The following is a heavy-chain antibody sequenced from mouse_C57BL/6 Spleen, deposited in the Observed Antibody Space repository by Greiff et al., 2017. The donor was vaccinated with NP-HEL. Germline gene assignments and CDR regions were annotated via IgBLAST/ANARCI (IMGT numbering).Heavy chain of an antibody. CDR1: GYTFTDYY. D-gene: IGHD2-4*01. CDR3: ARGRYDYGGMDY. V-gene: IGHV1-26*01. Sequence: VQLQQSGPELVKPGASVKISCKASGYTFTDYYMNWVKQSHGKSLEWIGDINPNNGGTSYNQKFKGKATLTVDKSSSTAYMELRSLTSEDSAVYYCARGRYDYGGMDYWGQGTSVTVSS. CDR2: INPNNGGT. J-gene: IGHJ4*01.